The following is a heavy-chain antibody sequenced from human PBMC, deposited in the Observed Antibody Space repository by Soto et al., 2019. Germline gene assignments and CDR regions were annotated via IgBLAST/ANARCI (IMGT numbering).Heavy chain of an antibody. D-gene: IGHD5-18*01. CDR3: ARGRIQLWYPFDY. Sequence: SETLSLTCSVSGGSITSSSFYWGWIRQPPGKGLECIANIYYDGNTYNNPSLKSRVTISLDTSRNQFSLRLSSVTAADTAVYYCARGRIQLWYPFDYWGQGTLVTVSS. J-gene: IGHJ4*02. CDR2: IYYDGNT. CDR1: GGSITSSSFY. V-gene: IGHV4-39*07.